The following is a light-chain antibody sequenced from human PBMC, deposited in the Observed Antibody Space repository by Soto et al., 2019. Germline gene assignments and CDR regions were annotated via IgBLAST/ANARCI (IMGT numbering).Light chain of an antibody. V-gene: IGLV2-14*01. Sequence: QSVLTQPASVSGSPGQSIAISCTGTSSDIGGYNSVSWYQQHPGKAPKLMISNVSNRPSGVSDRFSGSKSGNTASLTISGLQAEDEADYYCSSYTSSSTYVFGTGTKLTVL. CDR1: SSDIGGYNS. CDR2: NVS. CDR3: SSYTSSSTYV. J-gene: IGLJ1*01.